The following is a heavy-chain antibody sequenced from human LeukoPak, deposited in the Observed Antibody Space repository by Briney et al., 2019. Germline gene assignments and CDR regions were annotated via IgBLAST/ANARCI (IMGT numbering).Heavy chain of an antibody. V-gene: IGHV4-59*01. Sequence: KPSETLSLTCTVSGGSIIGYYWNWIRQPPGKGLEWTGYIYYSGSTNYNPSLKSRVTISVDTSKNQFSLKLSSVTAADTAVYYCARGLGGSYHYWGQGTLVTVSS. J-gene: IGHJ4*02. CDR2: IYYSGST. CDR3: ARGLGGSYHY. CDR1: GGSIIGYY. D-gene: IGHD1-26*01.